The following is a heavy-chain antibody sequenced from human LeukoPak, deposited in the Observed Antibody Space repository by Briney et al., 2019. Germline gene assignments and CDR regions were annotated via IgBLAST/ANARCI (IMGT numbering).Heavy chain of an antibody. Sequence: GGSLRLSCAASGFTFSSYWMSWVRQAPGKGLEWVANIKQDGSEKYYVDSVKGRFTISRDNAKNSLYLQMNSLRAEDTAVYYCARSDIVATISASDIWGQGTMVTVSS. J-gene: IGHJ3*02. CDR3: ARSDIVATISASDI. V-gene: IGHV3-7*01. D-gene: IGHD5-12*01. CDR1: GFTFSSYW. CDR2: IKQDGSEK.